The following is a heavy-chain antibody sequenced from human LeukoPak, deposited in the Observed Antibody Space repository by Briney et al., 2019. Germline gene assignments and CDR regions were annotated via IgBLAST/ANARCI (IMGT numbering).Heavy chain of an antibody. CDR1: GGSITNYY. Sequence: SETLSLTCTVSGGSITNYYLTWIRQSPGKGLEWIGYIYYSGSTIYNPSLKSRVAISVDTSKNQFSLRLSSVTAADTAVYYCARRYSSNWYFDYWGQGTLVTVSS. CDR3: ARRYSSNWYFDY. CDR2: IYYSGST. V-gene: IGHV4-59*01. J-gene: IGHJ4*02. D-gene: IGHD6-13*01.